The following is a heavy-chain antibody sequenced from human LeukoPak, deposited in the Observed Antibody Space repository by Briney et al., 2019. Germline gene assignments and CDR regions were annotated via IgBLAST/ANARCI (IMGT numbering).Heavy chain of an antibody. J-gene: IGHJ6*02. CDR1: GGSFSGYY. CDR3: ARARGYSYGSYYYGMDV. V-gene: IGHV4-34*01. D-gene: IGHD5-18*01. Sequence: KPSETLSLTCAVYGGSFSGYYWSWIRQPPGKGLEWIGEISHSGSTNYNPSLKSRVTISVDTSKNQFSLKLSSVTAADTAVYYCARARGYSYGSYYYGMDVWGQGTTVTVSS. CDR2: ISHSGST.